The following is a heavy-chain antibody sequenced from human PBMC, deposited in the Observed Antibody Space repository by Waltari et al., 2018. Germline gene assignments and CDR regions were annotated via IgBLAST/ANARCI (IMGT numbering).Heavy chain of an antibody. CDR1: GGSISSHY. J-gene: IGHJ4*02. CDR3: ARMSITMVQGVIIIYYFDY. CDR2: IYYSGST. V-gene: IGHV4-59*11. D-gene: IGHD3-10*01. Sequence: QVQLQESGPGLVKPSETLSLTCTVSGGSISSHYWSWIRQPPGKGLEWIGYIYYSGSTNDNPSLKSRVTISVDTSKNQFSLKLSSVTAADTAVYYCARMSITMVQGVIIIYYFDYWGQGTLVTVSS.